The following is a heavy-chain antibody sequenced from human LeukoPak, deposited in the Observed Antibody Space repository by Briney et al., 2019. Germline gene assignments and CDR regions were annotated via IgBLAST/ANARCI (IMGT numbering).Heavy chain of an antibody. V-gene: IGHV3-30*03. CDR3: ARPPMVRGVIIRGYFDY. Sequence: GGSLRLSCAASGFTFSSYGMHWVRQAPGKGLEWVAVISYDGSNKYYADSVKGRFTISRDNSKNTLYLQMNSLRSDDTAVYYCARPPMVRGVIIRGYFDYWGQGTLVTVSS. CDR2: ISYDGSNK. CDR1: GFTFSSYG. J-gene: IGHJ4*02. D-gene: IGHD3-10*01.